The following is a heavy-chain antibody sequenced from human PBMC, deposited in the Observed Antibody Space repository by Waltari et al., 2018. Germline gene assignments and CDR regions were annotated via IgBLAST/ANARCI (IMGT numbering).Heavy chain of an antibody. CDR3: ARDTPGDGIDY. V-gene: IGHV3-74*01. CDR1: GFSFSDYW. D-gene: IGHD7-27*01. J-gene: IGHJ4*02. CDR2: VNHDGTHT. Sequence: DVQLVESGGGIGQTGGSLRLSCVASGFSFSDYWMHWVRQDPEKGLVWVAHVNHDGTHTTYADSVKGRFTVARDNAKNTVYLQMNSLRADDTAVYFCARDTPGDGIDYWGQGTLVTVSS.